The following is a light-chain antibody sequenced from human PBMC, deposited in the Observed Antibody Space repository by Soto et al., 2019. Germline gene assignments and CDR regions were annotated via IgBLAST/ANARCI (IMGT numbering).Light chain of an antibody. J-gene: IGKJ5*01. CDR2: AAS. CDR1: QDISNY. V-gene: IGKV1-39*01. Sequence: DIQMTQSPSSLSASVGDRFTITFQASQDISNYLNWYQHKAGKAPKLLIYAASSLQSGVPSRFSGSGSGTDFTLTVNSLQAEDFATYYCQQSYTSPTTFGQGTRLEI. CDR3: QQSYTSPTT.